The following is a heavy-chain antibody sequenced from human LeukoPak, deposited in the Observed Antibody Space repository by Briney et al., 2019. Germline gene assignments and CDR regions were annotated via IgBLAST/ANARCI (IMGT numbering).Heavy chain of an antibody. CDR1: GFTFDDYA. CDR2: VRWNSGSV. D-gene: IGHD4-23*01. V-gene: IGHV3-9*01. Sequence: PGGSLRLSCAASGFTFDDYAMHWVRQAPGKGLEWVSGVRWNSGSVGYADSVKGRFTISRDNSKNTLYLQMNSLRAEDTAVYYCASAFNSEFDYWGQGTLVTVSS. J-gene: IGHJ4*02. CDR3: ASAFNSEFDY.